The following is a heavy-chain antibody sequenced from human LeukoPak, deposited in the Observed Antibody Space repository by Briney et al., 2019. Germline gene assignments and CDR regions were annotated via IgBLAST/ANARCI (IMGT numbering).Heavy chain of an antibody. CDR3: AREWELPHLHYYYYMDV. CDR1: GFTFSSYS. D-gene: IGHD1-26*01. V-gene: IGHV3-21*01. J-gene: IGHJ6*03. Sequence: GGSLRLSCAAPGFTFSSYSMNWVRQAPGKGLEWVSSISSSSSYIYYADSVKGRFTISRDNAKNSLYLQMNSLRAEDTAVYYCAREWELPHLHYYYYMDVWGKGTTVTVSS. CDR2: ISSSSSYI.